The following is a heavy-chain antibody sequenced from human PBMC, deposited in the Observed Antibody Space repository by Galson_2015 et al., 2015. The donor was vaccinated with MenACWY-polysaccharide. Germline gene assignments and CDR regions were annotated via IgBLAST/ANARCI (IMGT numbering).Heavy chain of an antibody. Sequence: LRLSCAASGFTFSYYNMDWVRQAPGKGLEWVSYISSSSSTIYYAESVKGRFTISRDNANNSLYLQMNSLRDEDTAVYYCARDNMVAGAVDIWGQGPMVTVSS. CDR2: ISSSSSTI. CDR3: ARDNMVAGAVDI. CDR1: GFTFSYYN. V-gene: IGHV3-48*02. D-gene: IGHD5-12*01. J-gene: IGHJ3*02.